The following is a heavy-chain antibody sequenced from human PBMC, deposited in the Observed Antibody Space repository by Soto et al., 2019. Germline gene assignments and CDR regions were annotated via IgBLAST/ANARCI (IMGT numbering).Heavy chain of an antibody. CDR1: EFTIRNYA. J-gene: IGHJ6*02. D-gene: IGHD3-3*01. V-gene: IGHV3-64*02. CDR3: ARSHDFWSGSPLPGMDF. Sequence: EVQLAESGEGLVQPGGSRRLSCAASEFTIRNYAIHWVRQAPGKGLEYVSAISNNGDSTFYADSVKGRFIISRDNSKNTVYLQMGTLRAGDMAVYYCARSHDFWSGSPLPGMDFWGQGTTVIVS. CDR2: ISNNGDST.